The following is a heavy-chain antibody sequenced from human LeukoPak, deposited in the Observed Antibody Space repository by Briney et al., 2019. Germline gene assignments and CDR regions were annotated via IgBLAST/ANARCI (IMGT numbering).Heavy chain of an antibody. CDR1: EYNFNNYG. Sequence: PGGSLRLSCAVSEYNFNNYGMNWVRHAPGKGLEWISYISSSSSTIYYADSVRGRFTISRDNAKNSLYSQMNSLRAEDTAVYYCAKTNRGTRSDLTIAAAGWWGPHYYYYGMDVWGQGTTVTVSS. CDR2: ISSSSSTI. J-gene: IGHJ6*02. D-gene: IGHD6-13*01. CDR3: AKTNRGTRSDLTIAAAGWWGPHYYYYGMDV. V-gene: IGHV3-48*04.